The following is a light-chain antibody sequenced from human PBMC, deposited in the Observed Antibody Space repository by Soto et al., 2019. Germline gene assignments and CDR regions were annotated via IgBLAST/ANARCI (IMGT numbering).Light chain of an antibody. CDR1: QSVSSN. CDR3: QQYDNWPRT. Sequence: EIVMTQSPATLSVSPGERATLSCRASQSVSSNLAWYQQKPGQAPRLLMYGTSSRATGIPARFSGSGSGTEFILTISSLQSEDFAVYYCQQYDNWPRTFSQGTKLDIK. CDR2: GTS. J-gene: IGKJ2*01. V-gene: IGKV3-15*01.